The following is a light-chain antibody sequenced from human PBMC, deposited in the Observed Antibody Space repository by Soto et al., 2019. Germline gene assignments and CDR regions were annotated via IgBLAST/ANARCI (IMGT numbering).Light chain of an antibody. Sequence: DIQMTQSPSSLSAFVGDRVTITCQASQDIVNCLNWYQQKPGKAPKLLIYAASSLETGVPSKFSGSGSGTDLTFTISSLQSEDVATYYCQHYDSLPPTFGPGTKVDIK. V-gene: IGKV1-33*01. CDR1: QDIVNC. J-gene: IGKJ3*01. CDR3: QHYDSLPPT. CDR2: AAS.